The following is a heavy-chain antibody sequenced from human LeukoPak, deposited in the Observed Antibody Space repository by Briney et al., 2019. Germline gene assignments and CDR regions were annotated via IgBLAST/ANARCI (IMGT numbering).Heavy chain of an antibody. Sequence: SVKVSCKASGGTFSSYAISWVRQAPGQGLEWMGGIIPIFGTANCAQKFQGRVTITADESTSTAYMELSSLRSEDTAVYYCAVGYCSSTSCYPLYYFDYWGQGTLVTVSS. CDR2: IIPIFGTA. J-gene: IGHJ4*02. D-gene: IGHD2-2*01. CDR3: AVGYCSSTSCYPLYYFDY. V-gene: IGHV1-69*13. CDR1: GGTFSSYA.